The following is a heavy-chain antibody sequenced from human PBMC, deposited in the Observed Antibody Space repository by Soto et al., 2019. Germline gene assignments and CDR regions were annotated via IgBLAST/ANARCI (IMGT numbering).Heavy chain of an antibody. J-gene: IGHJ4*02. CDR3: ASNQDYDFWSGYYKFDY. CDR2: ISSSSSYI. V-gene: IGHV3-21*01. D-gene: IGHD3-3*01. CDR1: GFTFSSYS. Sequence: GSLLLSCSASGFTFSSYSMNWVRQAPGKGLEWVSSISSSSSYIYYADSVKGRFTISRDNAKNSLYLQMKSLRAEDTAVYYCASNQDYDFWSGYYKFDYWGQGTLVTVYS.